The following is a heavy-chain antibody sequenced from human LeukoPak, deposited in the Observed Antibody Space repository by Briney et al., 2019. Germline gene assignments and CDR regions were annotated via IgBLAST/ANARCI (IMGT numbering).Heavy chain of an antibody. CDR2: IYSSGST. CDR1: GGSISSGSYY. Sequence: PSETLSLTCTVSGGSISSGSYYWSWIRQPAGKGLEWIGRIYSSGSTNYNPSLKSRVTISVDTSKNQFSLKLSSVTAADTAVYYCARDQSSKGFPYYDSSGYYYSAFDIWGQGTMVTVSS. J-gene: IGHJ3*02. D-gene: IGHD3-22*01. V-gene: IGHV4-61*02. CDR3: ARDQSSKGFPYYDSSGYYYSAFDI.